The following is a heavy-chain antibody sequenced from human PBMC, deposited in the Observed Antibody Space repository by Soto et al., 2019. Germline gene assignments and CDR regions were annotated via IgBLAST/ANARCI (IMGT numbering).Heavy chain of an antibody. CDR2: IGTAGDT. CDR1: GFTFSSYD. J-gene: IGHJ4*02. Sequence: EVQLVESGGGLVQPGGSLRLSCAASGFTFSSYDMHWVRQATGKGLEWVSAIGTAGDTYYPGSVKGRFTISRENARSSLYLQMNSLRAGDTAVYYCARSLAVDGTNFDYWGEGTLVTVSS. V-gene: IGHV3-13*01. CDR3: ARSLAVDGTNFDY. D-gene: IGHD6-19*01.